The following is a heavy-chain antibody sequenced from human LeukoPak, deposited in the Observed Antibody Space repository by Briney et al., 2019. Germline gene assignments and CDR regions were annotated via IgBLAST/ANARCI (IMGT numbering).Heavy chain of an antibody. D-gene: IGHD3-22*01. V-gene: IGHV4-39*02. CDR3: ARDVSYDSSGYYAYHHDY. CDR2: IYYSGST. CDR1: GGSISSSSYY. Sequence: PSETLSLTCTVSGGSISSSSYYWGWIRQPPGEGLEWIGSIYYSGSTYYNPSLKSRVTISVDTSKNQFSLKLSSVTAADTAVYYCARDVSYDSSGYYAYHHDYWGQGTLVTVSS. J-gene: IGHJ4*02.